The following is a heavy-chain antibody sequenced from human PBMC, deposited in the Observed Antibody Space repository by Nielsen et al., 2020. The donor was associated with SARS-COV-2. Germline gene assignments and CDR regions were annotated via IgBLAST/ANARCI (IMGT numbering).Heavy chain of an antibody. CDR2: INAGNGNT. Sequence: ASVKVSCKTSGYTFTSFAIHWVRQAPGQSLEWMGWINAGNGNTKYSQKFQGRVTMTRDTSASTAYMELSSLRSEDTAVYYCARGKGGDPLFDYWGQGTLVTVSS. V-gene: IGHV1-3*01. D-gene: IGHD3-16*01. J-gene: IGHJ4*02. CDR3: ARGKGGDPLFDY. CDR1: GYTFTSFA.